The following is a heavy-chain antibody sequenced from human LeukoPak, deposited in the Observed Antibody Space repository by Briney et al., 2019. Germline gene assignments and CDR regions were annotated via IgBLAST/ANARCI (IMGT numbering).Heavy chain of an antibody. CDR1: GFTFSRHS. Sequence: PGGSLRLSCEVSGFTFSRHSMSWVRQAPGKGLEWVSAISGSGGGTYQADSVKGRFTISRDNSKNTLNLQMNSLRADDTAVYYCAKVRSGSYWTDAFDIWGQGTMVTVSS. D-gene: IGHD1-26*01. CDR2: ISGSGGGT. J-gene: IGHJ3*02. CDR3: AKVRSGSYWTDAFDI. V-gene: IGHV3-23*01.